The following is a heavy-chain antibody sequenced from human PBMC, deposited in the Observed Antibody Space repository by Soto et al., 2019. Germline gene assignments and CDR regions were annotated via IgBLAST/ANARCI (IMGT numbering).Heavy chain of an antibody. CDR3: ARDVRLRLGELSYPIWFDP. V-gene: IGHV4-30-4*01. CDR2: IYYSGST. D-gene: IGHD3-16*02. Sequence: SETLSLTCTVSGGSISSGDYYWSWIRQPPGKGLEWIGYIYYSGSTYYNPSLKSRVTISVDTSKNQFSLKLSSVTAADTAVYYCARDVRLRLGELSYPIWFDPWGQGTLVTVSS. CDR1: GGSISSGDYY. J-gene: IGHJ5*02.